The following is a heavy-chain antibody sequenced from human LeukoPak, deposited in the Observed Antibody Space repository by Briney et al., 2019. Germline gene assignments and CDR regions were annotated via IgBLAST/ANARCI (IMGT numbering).Heavy chain of an antibody. V-gene: IGHV4-34*01. Sequence: SETLSLTCAVYGGSFSGYYWSWIRQPPGKGLEWMGSIYHRGSMYYNPSLKSRVTISVDTSKNQFSLKLRSVTAADTAVYYCARVSYSSSVDDYWGQGTLVTVSS. D-gene: IGHD6-13*01. CDR2: IYHRGSM. CDR1: GGSFSGYY. J-gene: IGHJ4*02. CDR3: ARVSYSSSVDDY.